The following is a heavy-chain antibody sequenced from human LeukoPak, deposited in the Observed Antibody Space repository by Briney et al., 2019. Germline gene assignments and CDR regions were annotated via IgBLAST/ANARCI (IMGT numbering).Heavy chain of an antibody. CDR2: ISGSGGST. D-gene: IGHD4-23*01. CDR3: AKLGGNVGF. CDR1: GFTFSSYG. V-gene: IGHV3-23*01. J-gene: IGHJ4*02. Sequence: PGGSLRLSCAASGFTFSSYGMSWVRQAPGKGLEWVSAISGSGGSTSYADSVKGRFTISRDNSNNTLYLQMNSLRAEDTAVYYCAKLGGNVGFWGQGTLVTVSS.